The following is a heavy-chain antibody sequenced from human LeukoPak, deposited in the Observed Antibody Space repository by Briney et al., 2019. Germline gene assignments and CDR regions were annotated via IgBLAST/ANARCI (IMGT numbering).Heavy chain of an antibody. CDR3: ARPYCGGDCYSGAFDI. Sequence: SETLSLTCAVYGGSFSGYYWSWTRQPPGKGLEWIGEINHSGSTNYNPSLKSRVTISVGTSKNQFSLKLSSVTAADTAVYYCARPYCGGDCYSGAFDIWGQGTMVTVSS. V-gene: IGHV4-34*01. CDR1: GGSFSGYY. D-gene: IGHD2-21*02. CDR2: INHSGST. J-gene: IGHJ3*02.